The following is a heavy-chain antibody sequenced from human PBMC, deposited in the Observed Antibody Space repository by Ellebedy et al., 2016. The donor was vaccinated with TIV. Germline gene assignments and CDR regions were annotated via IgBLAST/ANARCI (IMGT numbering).Heavy chain of an antibody. J-gene: IGHJ6*02. V-gene: IGHV3-48*02. D-gene: IGHD2-2*02. CDR2: SSGSSAT. CDR3: VSDSYNYYGMDV. Sequence: GESLKISCAASGVTFRSNALTCVLQSPVKWLEWNSFSSGSSATYYADSVKGRFTISRDNAKNSLYLQMTSLRDEDTAVYYCVSDSYNYYGMDVWGQGTTVTVSS. CDR1: GVTFRSNA.